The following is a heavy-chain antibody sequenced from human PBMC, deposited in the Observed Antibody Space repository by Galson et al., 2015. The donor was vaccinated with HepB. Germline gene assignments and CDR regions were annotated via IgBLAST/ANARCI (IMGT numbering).Heavy chain of an antibody. CDR3: ARHDSGNYVGNALDI. CDR1: GGSISSNIHY. D-gene: IGHD3-16*01. Sequence: SETLSLTCTVSGGSISSNIHYWAWIRQPPGKGLEWIASLYYSGSKYYSPSLKSRVTISVDTSKNQFFLRLTSVTAADAAVYYCARHDSGNYVGNALDIWGQGTKVTVSS. CDR2: LYYSGSK. V-gene: IGHV4-39*01. J-gene: IGHJ3*02.